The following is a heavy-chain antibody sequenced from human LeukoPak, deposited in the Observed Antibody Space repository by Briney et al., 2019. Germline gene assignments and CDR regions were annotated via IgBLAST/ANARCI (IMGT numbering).Heavy chain of an antibody. CDR3: ARANPLYCSSTTCLFDY. CDR2: INPNSGDT. CDR1: GYTFTGYY. Sequence: GASVKVSCKASGYTFTGYYMHWVRQAPGQGFEWMGWINPNSGDTNYAQKFQGRVTMTRDTSISTAHMELSRLRSGDTAVYYCARANPLYCSSTTCLFDYWGQGTLVTASS. D-gene: IGHD2-2*01. J-gene: IGHJ4*02. V-gene: IGHV1-2*02.